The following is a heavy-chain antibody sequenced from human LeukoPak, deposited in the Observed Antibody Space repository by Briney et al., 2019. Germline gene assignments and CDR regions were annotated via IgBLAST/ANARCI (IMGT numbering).Heavy chain of an antibody. CDR3: ARDGKGVGFLECHHDY. CDR1: GYTFTGYY. J-gene: IGHJ4*02. D-gene: IGHD3-3*02. V-gene: IGHV1-2*02. CDR2: INPNSGGT. Sequence: ASVKVSCKASGYTFTGYYMHWVRQAPGQGLEWMGWINPNSGGTNYAQKFQGRVTMTRDTSISTAYMELSRLRSDDTAVYYCARDGKGVGFLECHHDYWGQGTLVTVSS.